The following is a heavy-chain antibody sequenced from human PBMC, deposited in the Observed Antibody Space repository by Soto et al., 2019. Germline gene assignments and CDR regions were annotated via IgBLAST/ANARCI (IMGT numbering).Heavy chain of an antibody. CDR3: ARYPIVVVTAIYYYGMDV. CDR1: GYTFTSYA. J-gene: IGHJ6*02. V-gene: IGHV1-3*01. Sequence: GASVKVSCKASGYTFTSYAMHWVRQAPGQRLEWMGWINAGNGNTKYSQKFQGRVTITRDTSASTAYMELSSLRSEDTAVYYCARYPIVVVTAIYYYGMDVWGQGTTVTVS. CDR2: INAGNGNT. D-gene: IGHD2-21*02.